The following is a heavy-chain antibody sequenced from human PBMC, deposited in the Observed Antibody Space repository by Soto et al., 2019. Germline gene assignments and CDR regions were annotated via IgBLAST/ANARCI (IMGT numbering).Heavy chain of an antibody. CDR3: ARAGTIFGVVIYYGMDV. CDR1: GYTFTSYY. J-gene: IGHJ6*02. V-gene: IGHV1-46*01. Sequence: QVQLVQSGAEVKKPGALVKVSCKASGYTFTSYYMHWVRQAPGQGVEWMGIINPSGGSTSYAQKFQGRVTMTRDTSTSTVYMELGSLRSEDTAVYYCARAGTIFGVVIYYGMDVWGQGTTVTVSS. CDR2: INPSGGST. D-gene: IGHD3-3*01.